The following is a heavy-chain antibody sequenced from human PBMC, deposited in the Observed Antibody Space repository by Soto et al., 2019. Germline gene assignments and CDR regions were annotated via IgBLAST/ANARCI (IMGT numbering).Heavy chain of an antibody. CDR2: ISDDGSNK. CDR1: GLTFSSHV. V-gene: IGHV3-30*18. J-gene: IGHJ6*02. CDR3: AKARGSKYYYYDMDV. D-gene: IGHD3-10*01. Sequence: QVQLVESGGGVVQPGRSLRLSCAASGLTFSSHVMHWVRQAPGKGLEWVALISDDGSNKYYADSVKGRFAISRDNSXTTLYLEMNSLRGEDTAVYYCAKARGSKYYYYDMDVWGQGTTVTVSS.